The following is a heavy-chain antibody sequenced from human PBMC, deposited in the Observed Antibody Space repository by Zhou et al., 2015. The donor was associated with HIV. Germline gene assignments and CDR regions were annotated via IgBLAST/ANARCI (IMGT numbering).Heavy chain of an antibody. V-gene: IGHV3-30*04. CDR1: GFTFSSYS. D-gene: IGHD5-24*01. CDR2: ISFDGKNK. CDR3: ARDLGWLQYFDY. Sequence: QVQLVESGGGVVQSGRSLRLSCAASGFTFSSYSMHWVRQAPGKGLEWVAIISFDGKNKYYAGPVKGRFTISRDNHKNVVYLQMNSLRGEDTAMYYCARDLGWLQYFDYWGQGTLVTVPS. J-gene: IGHJ4*02.